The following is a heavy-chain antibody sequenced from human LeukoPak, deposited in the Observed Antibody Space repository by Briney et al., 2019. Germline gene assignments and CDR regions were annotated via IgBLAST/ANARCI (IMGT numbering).Heavy chain of an antibody. D-gene: IGHD4-17*01. CDR2: FYSGGST. CDR1: GFTVSSNY. V-gene: IGHV3-53*05. J-gene: IGHJ4*02. Sequence: GGSLRLSCAASGFTVSSNYMSWVRQAPGKGLEWVSVFYSGGSTYYADSVKGRFTISRDNSKNTLSLHMNSLRAEDTSLYYCAKDRAAGAVTTYDSWGQGTLVTVSS. CDR3: AKDRAAGAVTTYDS.